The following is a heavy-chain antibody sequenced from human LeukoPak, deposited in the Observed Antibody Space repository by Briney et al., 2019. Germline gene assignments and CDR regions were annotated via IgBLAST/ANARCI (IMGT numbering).Heavy chain of an antibody. CDR3: ARALVQLEQIHWFDP. CDR2: IIPIFGTA. Sequence: SVKVSCKASGGTFSSYSISWVRQAPAQGLEWMGGIIPIFGTANYAQKFQGRVTITADESTSTAYMELSSLRSEDTAVYYCARALVQLEQIHWFDPWGQGTLVTVSS. CDR1: GGTFSSYS. V-gene: IGHV1-69*13. J-gene: IGHJ5*02. D-gene: IGHD1-1*01.